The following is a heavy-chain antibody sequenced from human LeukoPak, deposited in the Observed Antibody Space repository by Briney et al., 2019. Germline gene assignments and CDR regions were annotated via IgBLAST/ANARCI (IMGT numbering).Heavy chain of an antibody. CDR1: GFTFNIYS. CDR3: ARYGRPIFYYYMDV. V-gene: IGHV3-21*01. CDR2: ISGSTLYI. Sequence: GGSLRLSCAASGFTFNIYSMNWVRQAPGKGLEWVSSISGSTLYIYYADSVKGRFTISRDNAKNSLYLQMNSLRAEDTAVYYCARYGRPIFYYYMDVWGKGTTVTISS. J-gene: IGHJ6*03. D-gene: IGHD1-26*01.